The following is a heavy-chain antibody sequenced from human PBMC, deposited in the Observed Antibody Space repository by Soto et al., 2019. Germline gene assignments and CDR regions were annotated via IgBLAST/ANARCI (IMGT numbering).Heavy chain of an antibody. CDR2: IYHSGST. J-gene: IGHJ4*02. Sequence: PSETLSLTCAVSGGSISSGGYSWSWIRQPPGKGLEWIGYIYHSGSTYYNPSLKSRVTISVDTSKNQFSLKLSSVTAADTAVYYCARSYYDFWSAAPQAPFWDYWGQGTLVTVSS. V-gene: IGHV4-30-2*02. CDR1: GGSISSGGYS. CDR3: ARSYYDFWSAAPQAPFWDY. D-gene: IGHD3-3*01.